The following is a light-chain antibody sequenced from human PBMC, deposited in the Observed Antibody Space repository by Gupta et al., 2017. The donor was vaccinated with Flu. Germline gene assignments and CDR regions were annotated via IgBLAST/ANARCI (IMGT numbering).Light chain of an antibody. V-gene: IGLV3-1*01. J-gene: IGLJ2*01. CDR3: QAWDRGSEV. Sequence: SYELTQPVSVSVSPGQAANIPCSGENLGSKYTSWYLQRPGLSPVLLIFHDSKRPSGIPERFSGSKSGDTATLTISGTQVVDEAQYFCQAWDRGSEVFGGGTKLTVL. CDR2: HDS. CDR1: NLGSKY.